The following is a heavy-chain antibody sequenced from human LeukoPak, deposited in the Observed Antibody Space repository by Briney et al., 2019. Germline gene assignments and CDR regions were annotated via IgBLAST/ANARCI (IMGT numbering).Heavy chain of an antibody. J-gene: IGHJ4*02. CDR3: ARGESSSWYAY. D-gene: IGHD6-13*01. Sequence: QSGGSLRLSWAAPGLTFSTYAMHWVRKAPGKGLGWVAVISDDGSNKYYADSVKGRFTISRDNSKNTLYLQMNSLRAEDTAVYYCARGESSSWYAYWGQGALVTVSS. CDR2: ISDDGSNK. CDR1: GLTFSTYA. V-gene: IGHV3-30-3*01.